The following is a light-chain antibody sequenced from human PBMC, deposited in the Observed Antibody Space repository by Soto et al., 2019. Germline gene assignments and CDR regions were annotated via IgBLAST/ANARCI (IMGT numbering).Light chain of an antibody. CDR1: QSISTY. V-gene: IGKV1-39*01. Sequence: DIQMTQSPSSLSASVGDRVTITCRASQSISTYLNWYQQKPGKAPKLLIYGASSLQGGVPSRFSGSGSGTDFTLTISSLQPEDFATYYCQQSYRTPITFGQGTRLEIK. CDR2: GAS. J-gene: IGKJ5*01. CDR3: QQSYRTPIT.